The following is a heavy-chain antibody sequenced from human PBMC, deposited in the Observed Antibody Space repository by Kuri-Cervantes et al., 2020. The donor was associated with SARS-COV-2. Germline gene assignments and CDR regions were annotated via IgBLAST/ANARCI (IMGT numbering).Heavy chain of an antibody. Sequence: GESLKISCAASGFTFSYYYMSWIRQAPGKGLEWVSYISSSGSTIYYADSVKGRFTISRDNAKSSLYLQMNSLRAEDTAVYYCAKRSDSADDFWSGYYTGNWFDPWGQGTLVTVSS. D-gene: IGHD3-3*01. J-gene: IGHJ5*02. CDR3: AKRSDSADDFWSGYYTGNWFDP. V-gene: IGHV3-11*01. CDR2: ISSSGSTI. CDR1: GFTFSYYY.